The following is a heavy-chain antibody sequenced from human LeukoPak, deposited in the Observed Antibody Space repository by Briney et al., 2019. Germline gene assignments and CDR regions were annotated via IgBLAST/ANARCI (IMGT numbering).Heavy chain of an antibody. CDR2: IGGSGGST. CDR1: EFTFSTYA. D-gene: IGHD1-26*01. V-gene: IGHV3-23*01. Sequence: GGSLRLSCAASEFTFSTYAMSWVRQAPGKGLEWVSTIGGSGGSTYYADSVKGRFTISRDNSRNSLYLQMNSLRAEDTAVYYCARALIVGATPFDYWGQGTLVTVSS. CDR3: ARALIVGATPFDY. J-gene: IGHJ4*02.